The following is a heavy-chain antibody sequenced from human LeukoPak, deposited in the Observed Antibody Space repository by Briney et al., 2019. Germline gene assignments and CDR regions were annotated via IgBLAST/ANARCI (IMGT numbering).Heavy chain of an antibody. CDR3: ARARVLEYYGSGSYYGRCYYYGMDV. V-gene: IGHV3-23*01. Sequence: GGSLRLSCAASGFTFSSYAMSWVRQAPGKGLEWVSAISGSGGSTYYADSVKGRFTISRDNSKNTLYLQMNSLRAEDTAVYYCARARVLEYYGSGSYYGRCYYYGMDVWGQGTTVTVSS. CDR2: ISGSGGST. D-gene: IGHD3-10*01. CDR1: GFTFSSYA. J-gene: IGHJ6*02.